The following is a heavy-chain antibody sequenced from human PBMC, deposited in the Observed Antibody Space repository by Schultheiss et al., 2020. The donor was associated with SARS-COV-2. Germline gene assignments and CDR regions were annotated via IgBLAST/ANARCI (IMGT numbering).Heavy chain of an antibody. CDR3: ARELSDCSSTSCPRVWGMDV. CDR1: GFTFSNYG. CDR2: IWYDGSNK. D-gene: IGHD2-2*01. J-gene: IGHJ6*02. Sequence: GESLKISCAASGFTFSNYGMHWVRQAPGKGLDWVAVIWYDGSNKYYGDSVKGRFTISRDTSKNTLYLQMNSLRAEDTAVYYCARELSDCSSTSCPRVWGMDVWGQGTTVTVSS. V-gene: IGHV3-33*01.